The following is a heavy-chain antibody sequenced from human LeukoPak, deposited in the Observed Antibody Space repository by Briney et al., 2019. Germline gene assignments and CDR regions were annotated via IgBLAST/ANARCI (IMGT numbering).Heavy chain of an antibody. CDR1: GFTVSSNY. CDR3: ARGGGLTWIQLWLFDY. CDR2: ISSSSSYI. J-gene: IGHJ4*02. D-gene: IGHD5-18*01. Sequence: GGSLRLSCAASGFTVSSNYMSWVRQAPGKGLEWVSSISSSSSYIYYADSVKGRFTISRDNAKNSLYLQMNSLRAEDTAVYYCARGGGLTWIQLWLFDYWGQGTLVTVSS. V-gene: IGHV3-21*01.